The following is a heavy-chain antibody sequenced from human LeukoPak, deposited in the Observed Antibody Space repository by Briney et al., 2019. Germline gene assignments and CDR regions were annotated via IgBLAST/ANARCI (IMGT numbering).Heavy chain of an antibody. J-gene: IGHJ4*02. CDR1: GGSISSSSYY. CDR3: ATTRVGATRGFFDY. V-gene: IGHV4-39*01. CDR2: IYYSGST. D-gene: IGHD1-26*01. Sequence: SATLSLTCTVSGGSISSSSYYWGWIRQPPGKGLEWIGSIYYSGSTYYNPSLKSRVTISVDTSKNQFSLKLSSVTAADTAVYYCATTRVGATRGFFDYWGQGTLVTVSS.